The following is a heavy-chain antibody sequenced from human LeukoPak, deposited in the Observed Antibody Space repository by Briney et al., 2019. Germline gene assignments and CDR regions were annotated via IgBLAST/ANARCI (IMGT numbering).Heavy chain of an antibody. J-gene: IGHJ4*02. V-gene: IGHV1-18*01. CDR1: GYTFTSYG. CDR2: ISAYNGNT. Sequence: ASVKVSCKASGYTFTSYGISWVRQAPGQGLEWMGWISAYNGNTNYAQKLQGRVTMTTDTSTSTAYMELSSLRSEDTAVYYCARAPITYYDFWSGPIPYYFDYWGQGTLVTVSS. CDR3: ARAPITYYDFWSGPIPYYFDY. D-gene: IGHD3-3*01.